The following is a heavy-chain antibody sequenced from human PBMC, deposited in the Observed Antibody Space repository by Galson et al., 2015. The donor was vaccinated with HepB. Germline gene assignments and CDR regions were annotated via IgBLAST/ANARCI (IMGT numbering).Heavy chain of an antibody. J-gene: IGHJ6*02. D-gene: IGHD3-22*01. CDR2: ISSSSSTI. Sequence: SLRLSCAAPGFTFSSYSMNWVRQAPGKGLEWVSYISSSSSTIYYADSVKGRFTISRDNAKNSLYLQMNSLRAEDTAVYYCARGYDDSSGYYIYYYYYGMDVWGQGTTVTVSS. CDR3: ARGYDDSSGYYIYYYYYGMDV. CDR1: GFTFSSYS. V-gene: IGHV3-48*04.